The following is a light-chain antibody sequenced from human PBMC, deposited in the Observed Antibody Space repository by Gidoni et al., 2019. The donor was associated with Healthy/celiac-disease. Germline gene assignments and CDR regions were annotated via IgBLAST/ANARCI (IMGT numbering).Light chain of an antibody. J-gene: IGKJ2*01. Sequence: ASHLTQSPSSLSASVGDRVTITCRASQGISSALAWYQQKPGKAPKLLIYDASSLESGVPSRFSGSGSGTDFTLTISSLQPEDVATYYCQQFNSYPYTFGQGTKLEIK. V-gene: IGKV1-13*02. CDR2: DAS. CDR1: QGISSA. CDR3: QQFNSYPYT.